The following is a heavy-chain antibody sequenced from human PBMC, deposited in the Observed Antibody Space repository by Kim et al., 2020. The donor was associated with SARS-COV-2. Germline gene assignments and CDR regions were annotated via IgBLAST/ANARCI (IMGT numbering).Heavy chain of an antibody. CDR3: ARTHYGDYV. J-gene: IGHJ4*02. V-gene: IGHV3-7*01. CDR2: INQGGTEK. Sequence: GGSLRLSCAASGLTFSTYWMTWVRQAPGKGLEWVANINQGGTEKYYVDSVKGRFTISRDNAKNSLFLDVNSLRVEDTAVYYCARTHYGDYVWGQGTLVTVSS. D-gene: IGHD4-17*01. CDR1: GLTFSTYW.